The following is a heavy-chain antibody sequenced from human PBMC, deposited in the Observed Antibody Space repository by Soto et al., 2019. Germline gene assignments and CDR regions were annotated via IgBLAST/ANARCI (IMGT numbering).Heavy chain of an antibody. V-gene: IGHV4-59*08. J-gene: IGHJ4*02. Sequence: SETLSLTCTVSGGSISSYYWSWIRQPPGKGLEWIGYIYYSGSTNYNPSLKSRVTISVDTSKNQFSRKLTSVTAADTAVYYFAIHGVGAITEGYFDYWGQGTLVTVSS. CDR1: GGSISSYY. CDR3: AIHGVGAITEGYFDY. CDR2: IYYSGST. D-gene: IGHD1-26*01.